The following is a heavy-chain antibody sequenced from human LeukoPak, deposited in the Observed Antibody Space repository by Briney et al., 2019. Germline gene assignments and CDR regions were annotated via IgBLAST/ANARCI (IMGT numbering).Heavy chain of an antibody. CDR1: GFTFSSFW. D-gene: IGHD3-9*01. V-gene: IGHV3-7*01. CDR2: IKQDGSEK. J-gene: IGHJ4*02. CDR3: AREYYDILTGYYTYYFDY. Sequence: GGSLRLSCAASGFTFSSFWMSWVRQAPGKGLEWVANIKQDGSEKYYVDSVKGRFTISRDNAKNSLYLQMNSLRAGDTAVYYCAREYYDILTGYYTYYFDYWGQGTLVTVSS.